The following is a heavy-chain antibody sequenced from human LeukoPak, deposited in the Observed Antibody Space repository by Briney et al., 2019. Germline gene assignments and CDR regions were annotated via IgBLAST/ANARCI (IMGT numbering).Heavy chain of an antibody. CDR3: ARDNSARDEAWWFNP. J-gene: IGHJ5*02. CDR1: GYTFTSYG. V-gene: IGHV1-18*01. Sequence: ASVKVSCKASGYTFTSYGISWVRQAPGQGLEWMGWISAYNGNTNYAQKLQCRVTMTTDTSTSTAYMELRSLRSDDTAVYYCARDNSARDEAWWFNPWGQGTLVTVSS. D-gene: IGHD5-24*01. CDR2: ISAYNGNT.